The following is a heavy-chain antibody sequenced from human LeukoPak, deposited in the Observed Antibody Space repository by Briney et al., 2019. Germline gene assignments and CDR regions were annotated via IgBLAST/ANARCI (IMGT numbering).Heavy chain of an antibody. CDR1: RFTFSSYI. J-gene: IGHJ4*02. CDR3: ARGTGSNSWYIDY. CDR2: IICSSGSI. Sequence: GGSLRLSCAGSRFTFSSYIINCVRQDPGKGLELVSYIICSSGSIYYADSVTGRFTTSRDNAKNSLYLQMNSLRDEDTAVYYCARGTGSNSWYIDYWGQGTLVSVSS. V-gene: IGHV3-48*02. D-gene: IGHD2-2*02.